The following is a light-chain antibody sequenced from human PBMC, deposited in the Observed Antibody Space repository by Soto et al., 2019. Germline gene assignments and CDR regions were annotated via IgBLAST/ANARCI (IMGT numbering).Light chain of an antibody. V-gene: IGKV1-5*03. Sequence: DLQMTQSPSTLSASVGDRVTITCRASQSISSWLAWYQQKPGKAPKLLIYKASSLESGVPSRFSGSGSGTEFTLTISSLQPDDFATYYCQQYNSILTFGGGTKVEIK. CDR2: KAS. CDR1: QSISSW. J-gene: IGKJ4*01. CDR3: QQYNSILT.